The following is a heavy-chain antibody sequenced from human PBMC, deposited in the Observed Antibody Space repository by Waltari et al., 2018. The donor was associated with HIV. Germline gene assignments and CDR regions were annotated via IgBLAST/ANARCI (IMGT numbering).Heavy chain of an antibody. CDR1: GGSIKSSSYY. V-gene: IGHV4-39*01. D-gene: IGHD3-10*01. CDR2: IFYSGQK. CDR3: ARLGSGTYFSTRIDY. J-gene: IGHJ4*02. Sequence: QMQLQESGPGLVKPLETLSLICKVSGGSIKSSSYYWGWIRRPPGKGLEWIGSIFYSGQKYYNSDLKSLSTMSINTSKNQVSLSLTSVTAADAAVYFCARLGSGTYFSTRIDYWGQGIVVTVSS.